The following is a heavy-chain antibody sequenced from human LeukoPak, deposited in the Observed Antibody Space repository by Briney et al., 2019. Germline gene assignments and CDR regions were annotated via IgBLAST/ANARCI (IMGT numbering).Heavy chain of an antibody. CDR1: GYSFTSYW. Sequence: GESLKISCKGSGYSFTSYWIGWVRQMPGKGLEWMGIIYPGDSDTRYSPSFQGQVTISADKSISTAYLQWSSLKASDTAMYYCARHPEDIVVVPAAQEVSYYYCMDVWGKGTTVTVSS. CDR2: IYPGDSDT. J-gene: IGHJ6*03. CDR3: ARHPEDIVVVPAAQEVSYYYCMDV. D-gene: IGHD2-2*01. V-gene: IGHV5-51*01.